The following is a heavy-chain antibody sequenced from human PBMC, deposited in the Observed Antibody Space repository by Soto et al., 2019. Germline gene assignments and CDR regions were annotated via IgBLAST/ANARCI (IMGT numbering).Heavy chain of an antibody. CDR1: GFTVSSNY. Sequence: GGSLRLSCAASGFTVSSNYMSWVRQAPGKGLEWVSVIYSGGSTYYADSVKGRFTISRDDSKNTAYLQMNSLKTEDTAVYYCTRVLYDSSGYYQGAYYGMDVWGQGTTVTVSS. D-gene: IGHD3-22*01. CDR2: IYSGGST. J-gene: IGHJ6*02. CDR3: TRVLYDSSGYYQGAYYGMDV. V-gene: IGHV3-66*01.